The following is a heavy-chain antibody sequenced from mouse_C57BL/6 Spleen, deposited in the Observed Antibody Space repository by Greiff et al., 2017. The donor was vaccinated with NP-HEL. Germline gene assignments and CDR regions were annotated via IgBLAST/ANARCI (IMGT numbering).Heavy chain of an antibody. J-gene: IGHJ4*01. V-gene: IGHV1-82*01. CDR2: IYPGDGDT. Sequence: QVQLKESGPELVKPGASVKISCKASGYAFSSSWMNWVKQRPGKGLEWIGRIYPGDGDTNYNGKFKGKATLTADKSSSTAYMQLSSLTSEDSAVYFCAREGTTVVDGAMDYWGQGTSVTVSS. CDR1: GYAFSSSW. CDR3: AREGTTVVDGAMDY. D-gene: IGHD1-1*01.